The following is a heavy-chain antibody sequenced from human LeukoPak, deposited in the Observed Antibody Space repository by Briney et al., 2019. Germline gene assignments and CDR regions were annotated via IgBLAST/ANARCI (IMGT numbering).Heavy chain of an antibody. D-gene: IGHD3-3*01. V-gene: IGHV4-59*11. CDR3: ARADLEWLLYFDY. CDR2: IYYSGST. J-gene: IGHJ4*02. CDR1: GGSISSHY. Sequence: SETLSLTCTVSGGSISSHYWSWIRQPPGKGLEWIGYIYYSGSTNYNPSLKRRVTISVDTSKNQFSLKLSSVTAADTAVYYCARADLEWLLYFDYWGQGTLVTVSS.